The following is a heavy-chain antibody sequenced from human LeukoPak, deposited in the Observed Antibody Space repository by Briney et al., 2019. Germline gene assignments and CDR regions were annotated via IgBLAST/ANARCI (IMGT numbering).Heavy chain of an antibody. CDR2: ISSSSSTI. V-gene: IGHV3-48*04. D-gene: IGHD3-22*01. CDR3: ARDRVLISGYYDTPAAFDI. Sequence: GGSLRLSCAASGFTFSSYSMNWVRQAPGKGLEWVSYISSSSSTIYYADSVRGRFTISRDNAKNSLYLQMNSLRAEDTAVYYCARDRVLISGYYDTPAAFDIWGQGTTVTVSS. J-gene: IGHJ3*02. CDR1: GFTFSSYS.